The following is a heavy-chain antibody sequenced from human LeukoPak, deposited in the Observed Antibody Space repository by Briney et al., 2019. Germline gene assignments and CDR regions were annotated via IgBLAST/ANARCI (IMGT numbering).Heavy chain of an antibody. V-gene: IGHV3-30-3*01. CDR3: ARDHRATIDY. J-gene: IGHJ4*02. D-gene: IGHD1-26*01. Sequence: GGSLRLSGAASGFTFSSYAMHWVRQAPGKGLEWVAVISYDGSNKYYADSVKGRFTISRDNSKNTLYLQMNSLRAEDTAVYYCARDHRATIDYWGQGTLVTVSS. CDR1: GFTFSSYA. CDR2: ISYDGSNK.